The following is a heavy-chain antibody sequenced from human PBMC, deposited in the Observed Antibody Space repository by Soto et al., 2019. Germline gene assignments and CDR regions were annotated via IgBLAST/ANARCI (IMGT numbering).Heavy chain of an antibody. Sequence: QVQLVESGGGVVQPGRSLRLSCAASGFTFSSYAMHWVRQAPGKGLEWVAVISYDGSNKYYADSVKGRFTISRDNSKNTLYLQMNSLRAEDTAVYYCAREPRYYYGMDVWGQGTTVTVSS. J-gene: IGHJ6*02. CDR3: AREPRYYYGMDV. CDR2: ISYDGSNK. V-gene: IGHV3-30-3*01. CDR1: GFTFSSYA.